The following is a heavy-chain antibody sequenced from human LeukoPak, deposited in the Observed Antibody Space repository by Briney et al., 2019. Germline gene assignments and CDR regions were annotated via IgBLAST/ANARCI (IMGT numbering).Heavy chain of an antibody. J-gene: IGHJ4*02. Sequence: GGSLRLSCAASGFTFSSYWMSWVRQAPGKGLEWVANIKQDGSEKYYVDSVKGRFTISRDNAKNSLYLQMNSLRAEDTAVHYCARVLLWFGEYADYWGQGTLVTVSS. D-gene: IGHD3-10*01. V-gene: IGHV3-7*03. CDR3: ARVLLWFGEYADY. CDR2: IKQDGSEK. CDR1: GFTFSSYW.